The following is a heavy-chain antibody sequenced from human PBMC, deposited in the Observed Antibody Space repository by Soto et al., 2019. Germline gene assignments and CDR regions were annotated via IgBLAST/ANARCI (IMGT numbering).Heavy chain of an antibody. Sequence: GGSLRLSCAASGFTFSSYAMSWVRQAPGKGLEWVSAISGSGGSTYYADSVKGRFTISRDNSKNTLYLQMNSLRAEDTAVYYCAKEWGYCSGGSCYSYYYYGMDVWGQGTTVTVSS. CDR3: AKEWGYCSGGSCYSYYYYGMDV. D-gene: IGHD2-15*01. V-gene: IGHV3-23*01. CDR1: GFTFSSYA. J-gene: IGHJ6*02. CDR2: ISGSGGST.